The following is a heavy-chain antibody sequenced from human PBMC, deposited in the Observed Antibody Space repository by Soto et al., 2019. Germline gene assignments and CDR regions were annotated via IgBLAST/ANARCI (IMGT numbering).Heavy chain of an antibody. D-gene: IGHD6-6*01. CDR3: ARDEYSSSSFYYYYGMDV. V-gene: IGHV1-69*13. Sequence: GASVKVSCKASGGTFSSYAISWVRQAPGQGLEWMGGIIPIFGTANYAQKFQGRVTITADESTSTAYMELRSLRSDDTAVYYCARDEYSSSSFYYYYGMDVWGQGTTVTVSS. CDR2: IIPIFGTA. J-gene: IGHJ6*02. CDR1: GGTFSSYA.